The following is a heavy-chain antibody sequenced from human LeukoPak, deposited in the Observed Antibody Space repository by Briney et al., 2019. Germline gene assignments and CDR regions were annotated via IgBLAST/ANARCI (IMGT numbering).Heavy chain of an antibody. CDR3: ARVGDFWSDSNPLYFYMDV. J-gene: IGHJ6*03. D-gene: IGHD3-3*01. CDR1: GSAFSSYS. V-gene: IGHV3-48*04. CDR2: ISSTLRTI. Sequence: PGGSLRLSCAASGSAFSSYSMNWVRQAPGKGLEWVSYISSTLRTIYYVDSVKGRFTISRDNAKNSLFLQMNSLRAEDTAVYYCARVGDFWSDSNPLYFYMDVWGKGTTVTVSS.